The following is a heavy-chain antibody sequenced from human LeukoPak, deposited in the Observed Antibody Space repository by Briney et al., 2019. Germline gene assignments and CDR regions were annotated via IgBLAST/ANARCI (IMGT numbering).Heavy chain of an antibody. V-gene: IGHV3-74*01. D-gene: IGHD2-2*03. CDR1: GFTFSRYW. CDR3: IGFDPPFDF. Sequence: GRSLRLSCAASGFTFSRYWMHWVRQVPGKGLEWVSLITSDGSTTNYVDSVKGRFTISRDNAKNTLYLQMNSLTAEDTAVYYCIGFDPPFDFWGQGTLVTVSS. CDR2: ITSDGSTT. J-gene: IGHJ4*02.